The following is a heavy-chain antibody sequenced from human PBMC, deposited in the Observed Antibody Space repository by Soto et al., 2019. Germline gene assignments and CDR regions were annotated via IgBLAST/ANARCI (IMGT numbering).Heavy chain of an antibody. CDR3: AKGGQGTGYYDFDY. J-gene: IGHJ4*02. V-gene: IGHV3-23*01. D-gene: IGHD3-9*01. CDR1: GFTFSSYA. Sequence: GGSLRLSCAASGFTFSSYAMSWVRQAPGKGLEWVSAISGSGGSTYYADSVKGRFTISRDNSKNTLYLQMNSLGAEDTAVYYCAKGGQGTGYYDFDYWGQGTLVTVSS. CDR2: ISGSGGST.